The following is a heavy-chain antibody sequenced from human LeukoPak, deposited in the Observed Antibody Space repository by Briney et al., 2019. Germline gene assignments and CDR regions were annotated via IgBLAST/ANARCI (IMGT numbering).Heavy chain of an antibody. V-gene: IGHV3-23*01. J-gene: IGHJ4*02. CDR3: AKGPSDSSGYYPTLLDY. CDR1: GFTFSSYA. D-gene: IGHD3-22*01. Sequence: PGGSLRLSCAASGFTFSSYAMSWVRQAPGKGLEWVSAISGSGGSTYYADSVKGRFTISRDNSKNTVYLQMNSLRVEDTAVYYCAKGPSDSSGYYPTLLDYWGQGTLVTVSS. CDR2: ISGSGGST.